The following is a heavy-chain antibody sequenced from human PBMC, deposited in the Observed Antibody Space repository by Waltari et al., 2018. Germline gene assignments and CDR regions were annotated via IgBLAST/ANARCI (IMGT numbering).Heavy chain of an antibody. CDR3: ARDSTYGDYVDY. Sequence: QVQLQESGPGLVKPSETLSLTCTVSGGSISSHYWSWIRQPPGKGLEWIGYIYDSGSTNYNPSLRSRVTISVDTSKNQFSLKLSSVTAADTAVYYCARDSTYGDYVDYWGQEPWSPSPQ. D-gene: IGHD4-17*01. CDR2: IYDSGST. V-gene: IGHV4-59*11. J-gene: IGHJ4*01. CDR1: GGSISSHY.